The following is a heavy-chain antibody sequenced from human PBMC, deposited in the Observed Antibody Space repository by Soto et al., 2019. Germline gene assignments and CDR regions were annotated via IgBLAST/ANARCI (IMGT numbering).Heavy chain of an antibody. V-gene: IGHV1-69*01. CDR2: IIPIFGTA. CDR3: ASDYSSGWYGPDRRHFAY. Sequence: QVQPVQSGAEVKKPGSSVKVSCKASGGTFSSYAISCVRQAPGQGLEWMGGIIPIFGTANYAQKFQGRDTITEDESTSTAYMELSSLSSEDTAVYYCASDYSSGWYGPDRRHFAYWGKGTLVTVSS. J-gene: IGHJ4*02. CDR1: GGTFSSYA. D-gene: IGHD6-19*01.